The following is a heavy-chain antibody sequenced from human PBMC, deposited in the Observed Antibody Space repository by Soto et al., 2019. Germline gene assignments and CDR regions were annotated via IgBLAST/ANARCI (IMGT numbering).Heavy chain of an antibody. CDR2: IYYSGST. V-gene: IGHV4-59*01. CDR1: GGSISSYY. D-gene: IGHD2-2*02. J-gene: IGHJ6*02. Sequence: PSETLSLTCTVSGGSISSYYWSWIRQPPGKGLEWIGYIYYSGSTNYNPSLKSRVTISVDTSKNQFSLKLSSVTAADTAVYYCARDMGYCSSTSCYTGTYYYYYGMGVWGQGTTVTVSS. CDR3: ARDMGYCSSTSCYTGTYYYYYGMGV.